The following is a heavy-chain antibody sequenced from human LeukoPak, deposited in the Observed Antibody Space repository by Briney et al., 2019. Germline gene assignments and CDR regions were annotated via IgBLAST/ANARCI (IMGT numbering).Heavy chain of an antibody. CDR2: LPSGGDT. V-gene: IGHV3-53*01. CDR3: ARGKVYYYYDY. J-gene: IGHJ4*02. CDR1: GFSVRSNY. D-gene: IGHD5/OR15-5a*01. Sequence: TGGSLRLSCAASGFSVRSNYMSWVRQAPGKGLEWVSVLPSGGDTYYADSVKGRFTVSRDDSENTLYLQMNSLRAEDTAVYYCARGKVYYYYDYWGQGTLVTVSS.